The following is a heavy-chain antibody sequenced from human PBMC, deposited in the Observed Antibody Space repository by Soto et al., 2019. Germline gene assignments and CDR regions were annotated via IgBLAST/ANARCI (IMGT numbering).Heavy chain of an antibody. CDR2: MNPNSGNT. Sequence: ASAKCYVKASGYTFTSYDINWVRQATGQVLDWIGWMNPNSGNTGYAKNFQGRVTMTRNTSISTAYMELSSLRSEDTAVYYSARPNTALVTGAPSYWYCGMKVWGQGTRVNVS. CDR3: ARPNTALVTGAPSYWYCGMKV. CDR1: GYTFTSYD. D-gene: IGHD1-20*01. J-gene: IGHJ6*02. V-gene: IGHV1-8*01.